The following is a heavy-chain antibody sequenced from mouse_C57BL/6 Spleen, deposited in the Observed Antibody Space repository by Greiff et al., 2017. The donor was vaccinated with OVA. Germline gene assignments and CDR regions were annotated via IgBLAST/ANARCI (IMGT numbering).Heavy chain of an antibody. CDR2: IHPNSGST. D-gene: IGHD1-1*01. Sequence: QVQLKQPGAELVKPGASVKLSCKASGYTFTSYWMHWVKQRPGQGLEWIGMIHPNSGSTNYNEKFKSKATLTVDKSSSTAYMQLSSLTSEDSAVYYCAAITTVVAPYYAMDDWGQGTSVTVSS. J-gene: IGHJ4*01. CDR3: AAITTVVAPYYAMDD. V-gene: IGHV1-64*01. CDR1: GYTFTSYW.